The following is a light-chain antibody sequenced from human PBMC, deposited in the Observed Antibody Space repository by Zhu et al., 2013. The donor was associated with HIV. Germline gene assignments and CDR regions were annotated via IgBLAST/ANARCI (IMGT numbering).Light chain of an antibody. CDR2: GAS. V-gene: IGKV3-20*01. CDR1: QSVSSSY. Sequence: DIVLTQSPGTLSVSPGERATLSCRASQSVSSSYLAWYQQKPGQAPRLLIYGASSRAPGIPDRFSGGGSGTVFTLTITGLEPEDFAVYYCQHYDTSPPRYTFGRGPSCRPN. CDR3: QHYDTSPPRYT. J-gene: IGKJ2*01.